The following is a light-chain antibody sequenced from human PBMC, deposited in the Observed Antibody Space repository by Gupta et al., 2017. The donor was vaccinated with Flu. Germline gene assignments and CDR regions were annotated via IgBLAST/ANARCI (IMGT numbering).Light chain of an antibody. CDR3: QQYYSTPLT. V-gene: IGKV4-1*01. CDR1: QSVLYSSNNKNY. CDR2: GAS. Sequence: DIVIPQSPDSLVLSLGERATINGKASQSVLYSSNNKNYLAWYQQKPGQPPKLLIYGASTRESGVPDRFSGSGSGTEFTLTISSLQAEDVGVYYCQQYYSTPLTFGGGTKVEIK. J-gene: IGKJ4*01.